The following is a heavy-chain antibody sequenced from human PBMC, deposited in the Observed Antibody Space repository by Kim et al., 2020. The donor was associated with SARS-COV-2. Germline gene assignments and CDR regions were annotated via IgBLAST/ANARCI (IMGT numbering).Heavy chain of an antibody. CDR1: GFTFSSWW. V-gene: IGHV3-74*01. CDR2: IDNDGSTT. J-gene: IGHJ4*02. CDR3: VEPAQGY. Sequence: GGSLRLSCAASGFTFSSWWMHWVRQAPGKGPVWVSHIDNDGSTTSYADSVKGRFTISRDNAKSTVYLQMNSLRADDTALYYCVEPAQGYWGQGTLVTVSS.